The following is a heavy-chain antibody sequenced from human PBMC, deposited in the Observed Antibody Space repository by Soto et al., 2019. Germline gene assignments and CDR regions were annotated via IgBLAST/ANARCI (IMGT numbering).Heavy chain of an antibody. D-gene: IGHD7-27*01. CDR2: INHRGSA. CDR3: AKNWNWGSLVH. Sequence: SETLSLTCAVSGSSVSSTYWWSWGRQPPGKGPEWIGEINHRGSANYSPSLKSRVTISVDISKSQFSLRLTSVTAADTAVYYCAKNWNWGSLVHWGQGTLVTVSS. J-gene: IGHJ4*02. CDR1: GSSVSSTYW. V-gene: IGHV4-4*02.